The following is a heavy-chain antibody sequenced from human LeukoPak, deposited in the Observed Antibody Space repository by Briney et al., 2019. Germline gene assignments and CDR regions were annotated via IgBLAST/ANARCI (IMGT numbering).Heavy chain of an antibody. Sequence: SETLSLTCAVYGESFSGYYWSWIRQPPGKGLEWIGEINRNGTTNYNPSLKSRVTISIDTSKNQFSLKLTSVTATDTAVYYCAQTVKGYWGQGTLVTVSS. D-gene: IGHD4-11*01. J-gene: IGHJ4*02. CDR2: INRNGTT. CDR1: GESFSGYY. CDR3: AQTVKGY. V-gene: IGHV4-34*01.